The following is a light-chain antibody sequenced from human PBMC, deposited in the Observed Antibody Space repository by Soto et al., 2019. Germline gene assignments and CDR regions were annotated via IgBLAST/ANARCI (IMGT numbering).Light chain of an antibody. CDR3: QQYYSYPI. CDR1: QGISSY. V-gene: IGKV1-8*01. J-gene: IGKJ2*01. Sequence: AIRMTQSPSSLSASTGDRVTITCRASQGISSYLAWYQQKPGKAPKLLIYAASTLQSGVPSRFSGSGSGTDFTLTISCLQSEDFATYYCQQYYSYPIFGQGTKLAIK. CDR2: AAS.